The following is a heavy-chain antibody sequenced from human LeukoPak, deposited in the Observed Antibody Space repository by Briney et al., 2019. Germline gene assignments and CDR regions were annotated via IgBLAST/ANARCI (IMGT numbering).Heavy chain of an antibody. CDR2: ISWNSADI. Sequence: PGRSLRLSCAASGFTFDDYAMHWVRQAPGKGLEWVSAISWNSADIVYADSVKGRFTISRDNAKNSLYLQMNSLRAEDTAVYYCAIPRPPRDYYGSGSYYSLPYYFDYWGQGTLVTVSS. CDR1: GFTFDDYA. V-gene: IGHV3-9*01. D-gene: IGHD3-10*01. CDR3: AIPRPPRDYYGSGSYYSLPYYFDY. J-gene: IGHJ4*02.